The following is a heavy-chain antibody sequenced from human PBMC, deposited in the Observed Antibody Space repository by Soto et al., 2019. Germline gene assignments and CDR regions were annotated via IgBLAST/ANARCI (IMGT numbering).Heavy chain of an antibody. J-gene: IGHJ4*02. D-gene: IGHD3-10*01. CDR1: GYTFTSYA. Sequence: ASVKVSCKASGYTFTSYAMHWVRQAPGQRLEWMGWINAGNGNTKYSQKFQGRVTITRDTSASTAYMELSSLRSEDTAVYYCARDAHPYGSGSYLFDYWGQGTLVTVSS. CDR3: ARDAHPYGSGSYLFDY. CDR2: INAGNGNT. V-gene: IGHV1-3*01.